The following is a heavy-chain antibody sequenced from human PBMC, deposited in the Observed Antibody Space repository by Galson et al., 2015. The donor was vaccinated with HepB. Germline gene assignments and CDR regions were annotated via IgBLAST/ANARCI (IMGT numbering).Heavy chain of an antibody. Sequence: SVKVSCKASGYTLTSYYMHWVRQAPGQGLEWMGIINPSGGSTSYAQKLQGRVTMTRDTSTSTVYMELSSLRSEDTAVYYCARGAYYDILTGYYINYYYYGMDVWGQGTTVTVSS. CDR3: ARGAYYDILTGYYINYYYYGMDV. CDR1: GYTLTSYY. V-gene: IGHV1-46*04. D-gene: IGHD3-9*01. J-gene: IGHJ6*02. CDR2: INPSGGST.